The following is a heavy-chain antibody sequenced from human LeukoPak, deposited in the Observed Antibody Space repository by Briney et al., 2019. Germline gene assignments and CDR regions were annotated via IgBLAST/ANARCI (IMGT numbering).Heavy chain of an antibody. CDR3: AKTHCGGGSCDKFDS. V-gene: IGHV4-4*07. CDR2: VYASGTT. D-gene: IGHD2-21*01. CDR1: GASVSTYF. J-gene: IGHJ5*01. Sequence: SETLSLTCTVSGASVSTYFWSWIRQPAGKTLEWIGRVYASGTTYYNPSLRSRVSLSIDTSKNQFSLSLNSVTAADTAVYYCAKTHCGGGSCDKFDSWGQGILVTVSS.